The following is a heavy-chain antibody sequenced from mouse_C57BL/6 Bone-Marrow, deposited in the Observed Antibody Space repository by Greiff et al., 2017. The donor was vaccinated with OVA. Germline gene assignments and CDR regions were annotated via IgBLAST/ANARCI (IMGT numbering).Heavy chain of an antibody. CDR2: IDPENGDT. CDR3: TTWGYYGPWFAY. D-gene: IGHD1-1*01. V-gene: IGHV14-4*01. J-gene: IGHJ3*01. CDR1: GFNIKDDY. Sequence: VQLQQSGAELVRPGASVKLSCTASGFNIKDDYMHWVKQRPEQGLEWIGWIDPENGDTEYASKFQGKATITADTSSNTAYLQLSSLTSEDTDVYYCTTWGYYGPWFAYWGQGTLVTVSA.